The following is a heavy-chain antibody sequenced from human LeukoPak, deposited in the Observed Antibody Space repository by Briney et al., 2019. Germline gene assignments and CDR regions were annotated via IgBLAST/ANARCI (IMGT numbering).Heavy chain of an antibody. J-gene: IGHJ4*02. CDR1: GCTFSDYE. Sequence: GGSLRLSCSASGCTFSDYEMNWGRQAPGKGLNLVSFVSSSGSTTDYADSVKGRFTISRDNGKNSLYLQMNSPRAEDPAIYYCARGTFSMYSSGWYVGDWGQGTLVTVSS. D-gene: IGHD6-19*01. CDR2: VSSSGSTT. CDR3: ARGTFSMYSSGWYVGD. V-gene: IGHV3-48*03.